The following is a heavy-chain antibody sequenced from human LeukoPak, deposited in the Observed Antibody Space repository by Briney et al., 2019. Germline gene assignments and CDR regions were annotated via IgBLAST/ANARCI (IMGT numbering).Heavy chain of an antibody. CDR2: IIPILGIA. V-gene: IGHV1-69*04. Sequence: SVKVSCKASGGAFSSYAISWVRQAPGQGLEWMGRIIPILGIANYAQKFQGRVTITADKSTSTAYMELSSLRSEDTAVYYCAREEGYYDASFDYWGQGTLVTVSS. J-gene: IGHJ4*02. CDR1: GGAFSSYA. D-gene: IGHD3-22*01. CDR3: AREEGYYDASFDY.